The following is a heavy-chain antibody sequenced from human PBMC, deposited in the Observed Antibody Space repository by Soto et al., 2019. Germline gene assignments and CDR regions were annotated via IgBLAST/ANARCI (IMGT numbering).Heavy chain of an antibody. V-gene: IGHV4-4*07. Sequence: SETLSLTCTASGGSISNYYWSWIRQPAGKGLEWIGRIYTSGSTNYNPSLKSRVTLSMDTAKNQFSLKLSSVTAADTAVYYCAKVLWSGYSDYYYGMDVWGQGTTVTVSS. CDR1: GGSISNYY. D-gene: IGHD3-3*01. CDR3: AKVLWSGYSDYYYGMDV. CDR2: IYTSGST. J-gene: IGHJ6*02.